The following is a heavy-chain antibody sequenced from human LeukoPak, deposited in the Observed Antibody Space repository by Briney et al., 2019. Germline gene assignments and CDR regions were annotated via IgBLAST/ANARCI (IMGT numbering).Heavy chain of an antibody. J-gene: IGHJ6*03. Sequence: SVKVSCKASGGTFSSYAISWVRQAPGQGLEWMGGIIPIFGTANCAQKFQGRVTITADESTSTAYMELSSLRSEDTAVYYCARVPGYCGSTSCFYYYYMDVWGKGTTVTVSS. CDR3: ARVPGYCGSTSCFYYYYMDV. D-gene: IGHD2-2*01. V-gene: IGHV1-69*13. CDR1: GGTFSSYA. CDR2: IIPIFGTA.